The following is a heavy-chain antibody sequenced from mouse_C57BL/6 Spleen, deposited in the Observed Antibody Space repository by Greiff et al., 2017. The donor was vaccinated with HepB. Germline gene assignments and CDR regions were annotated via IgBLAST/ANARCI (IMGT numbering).Heavy chain of an antibody. J-gene: IGHJ1*03. CDR1: GYTFTSYW. CDR2: IDPSDSYT. CDR3: AKEGALRSWYFDV. V-gene: IGHV1-69*01. Sequence: QVQLQQPGAELVMPGASVKLSCKASGYTFTSYWMHWVKQRPGQGLEWIGEIDPSDSYTNYNQKFKGKSTLTVDKSSSTAYMQLSSLTSEDSAVYYCAKEGALRSWYFDVWGTGTTVTVSS.